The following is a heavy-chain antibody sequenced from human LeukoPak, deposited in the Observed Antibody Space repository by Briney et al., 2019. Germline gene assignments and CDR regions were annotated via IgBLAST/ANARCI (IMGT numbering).Heavy chain of an antibody. CDR3: ASMKRGSGPRKFDY. V-gene: IGHV1-69*13. J-gene: IGHJ4*02. CDR1: GGTFSSYA. D-gene: IGHD2-15*01. CDR2: IIPIFGTA. Sequence: GASVKVSCKASGGTFSSYAISWVRQAPGQGLEWMGGIIPIFGTANYAQKFQGRVTITADESTSTAYMELSSLRSEDTAVYYCASMKRGSGPRKFDYWGQGTLVTVSS.